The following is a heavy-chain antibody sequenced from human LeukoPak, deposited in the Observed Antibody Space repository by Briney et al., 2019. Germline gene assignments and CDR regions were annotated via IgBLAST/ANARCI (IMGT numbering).Heavy chain of an antibody. CDR2: IYYRGST. D-gene: IGHD3-10*01. Sequence: SETLSLTCAVSCGSISSNSYYWGWIRQPPGKGLEWIGSIYYRGSTYYNPSLKSRVTISVDTSKNQFSLKLSSVTAADTAVYYCARTRYYYNSRSYGAPYYFDYWGQGTLVTVSS. CDR1: CGSISSNSYY. CDR3: ARTRYYYNSRSYGAPYYFDY. V-gene: IGHV4-39*01. J-gene: IGHJ4*02.